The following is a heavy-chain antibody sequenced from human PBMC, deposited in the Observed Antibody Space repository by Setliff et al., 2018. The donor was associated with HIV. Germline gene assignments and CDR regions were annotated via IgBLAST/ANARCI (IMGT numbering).Heavy chain of an antibody. D-gene: IGHD5-18*01. Sequence: PGGSLRLSCAASGFSFSDHYMDWVRQAPGKGLEWVGRIKIKSDAGTTDYAAPVKGRFTISRDDSKSMLYLQMNSLKTEDTAVYYCTTSWITDGYTFGPRKYYFDHWGRGTLVTVSS. V-gene: IGHV3-15*01. CDR1: GFSFSDHY. CDR2: IKIKSDAGTT. J-gene: IGHJ4*02. CDR3: TTSWITDGYTFGPRKYYFDH.